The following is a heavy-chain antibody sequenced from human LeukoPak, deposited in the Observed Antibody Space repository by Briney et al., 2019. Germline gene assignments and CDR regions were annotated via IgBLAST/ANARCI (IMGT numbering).Heavy chain of an antibody. CDR2: INAGSGNT. Sequence: ASVQVSCQASGYTFTNYAIHWVRQAPGQRLEWMGWINAGSGNTKYSQRFQGRVTISRDTSASTAYMELSSLRSEDTALYFCARGFYDSSAYYPYDYWGQGILVTVSS. V-gene: IGHV1-3*01. D-gene: IGHD3-22*01. J-gene: IGHJ4*02. CDR1: GYTFTNYA. CDR3: ARGFYDSSAYYPYDY.